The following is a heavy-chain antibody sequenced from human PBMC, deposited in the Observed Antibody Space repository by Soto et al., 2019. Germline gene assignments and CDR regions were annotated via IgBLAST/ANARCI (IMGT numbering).Heavy chain of an antibody. CDR3: AAKYSGYDSWFDP. D-gene: IGHD5-12*01. V-gene: IGHV1-58*02. CDR2: IVVGSGNT. J-gene: IGHJ5*02. Sequence: SVKVSCKASGFTFTSSAMQWVRQARGQRLEWIGWIVVGSGNTNYAQKFQERVTITRDMSTSTAYMELSSLRSEDTAVYYCAAKYSGYDSWFDPWGQGTLVTVSS. CDR1: GFTFTSSA.